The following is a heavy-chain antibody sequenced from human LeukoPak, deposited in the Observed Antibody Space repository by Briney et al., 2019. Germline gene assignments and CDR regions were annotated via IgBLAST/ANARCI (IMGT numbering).Heavy chain of an antibody. Sequence: PGRTLRLSSAASGFTFSSNAMNSVREAPGKRLEWVTAMSGSGGSTYYADSVKGRFTISRDNSKDTLYLQMYSQRAEDTAVYYCAKDRAPGVIVVDRVLDSWAQGTLLTVSS. CDR3: AKDRAPGVIVVDRVLDS. CDR2: MSGSGGST. D-gene: IGHD3-22*01. V-gene: IGHV3-23*01. CDR1: GFTFSSNA. J-gene: IGHJ4*02.